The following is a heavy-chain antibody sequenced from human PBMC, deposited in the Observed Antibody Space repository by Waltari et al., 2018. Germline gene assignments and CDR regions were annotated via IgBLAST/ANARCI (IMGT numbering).Heavy chain of an antibody. CDR3: ASLASI. J-gene: IGHJ4*02. CDR1: GFSFSIYP. V-gene: IGHV3-21*02. CDR2: ISVNSEYI. D-gene: IGHD3-3*02. Sequence: EVQLVEPGGGLVKPGGSLGPTCAGSGFSFSIYPMSWVRQASGKGLEWVAFISVNSEYIFYADSVRGRFTISRDNAKNSLYLQMNSLTAEDTAVYYCASLASIWGQGTLVTVSS.